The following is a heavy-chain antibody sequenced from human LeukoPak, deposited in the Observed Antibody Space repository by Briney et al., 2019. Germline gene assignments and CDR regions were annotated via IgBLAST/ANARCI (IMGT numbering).Heavy chain of an antibody. J-gene: IGHJ3*02. D-gene: IGHD6-6*01. CDR2: IYTSGST. V-gene: IGHV4-4*07. CDR3: ASDRSSSRTWVDAFDI. CDR1: GGSISSYY. Sequence: PSETLSLTCTVSGGSISSYYWSWIRQPAGKGLEWIGRIYTSGSTNYNPSLKSRVTISVDTSKNQFSLKLSSVTAADTAVYYCASDRSSSRTWVDAFDIWGQGTMVTVSS.